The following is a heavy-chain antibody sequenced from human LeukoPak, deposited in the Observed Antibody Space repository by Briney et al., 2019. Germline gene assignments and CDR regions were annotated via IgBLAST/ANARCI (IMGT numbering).Heavy chain of an antibody. CDR2: IKADGSQK. V-gene: IGHV3-7*01. D-gene: IGHD3-10*01. Sequence: GALRLSCAASGFTFSNSWMSWVRQAPERGLEWVANIKADGSQKDYVDSMKGRFTVSRDNAKNSVYLEMKSLRVEDTAIYCCARFTRSASYEVYWGQGTLVTVSS. J-gene: IGHJ4*02. CDR3: ARFTRSASYEVY. CDR1: GFTFSNSW.